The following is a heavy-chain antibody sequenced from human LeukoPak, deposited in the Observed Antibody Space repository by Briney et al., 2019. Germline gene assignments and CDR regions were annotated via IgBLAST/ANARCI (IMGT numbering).Heavy chain of an antibody. CDR2: INSDGTST. CDR3: AREPALAPDY. V-gene: IGHV3-74*01. Sequence: GGSLRLSCAASGFTFSSYWMHWVRQAPGKGLVWVSRINSDGTSTTYADSVKGRFTISRDNAKNTLYPQMNSLRAEDTAVYYCAREPALAPDYWGQGTLVTVSS. CDR1: GFTFSSYW. J-gene: IGHJ4*02. D-gene: IGHD1-14*01.